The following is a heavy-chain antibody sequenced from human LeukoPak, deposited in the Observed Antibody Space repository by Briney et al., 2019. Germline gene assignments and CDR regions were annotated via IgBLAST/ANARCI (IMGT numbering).Heavy chain of an antibody. V-gene: IGHV1-18*01. Sequence: GASVKVSCKASGYTFTNYGISWVRQAPGQGPEWMGWISAYNGNTDYAQKLQGRVTMTTDTSTSTAYMELRSLRSDDTAVYYCARDRDYYYYGMDVWGQGTTVTVSS. CDR2: ISAYNGNT. CDR1: GYTFTNYG. CDR3: ARDRDYYYYGMDV. J-gene: IGHJ6*02. D-gene: IGHD5-24*01.